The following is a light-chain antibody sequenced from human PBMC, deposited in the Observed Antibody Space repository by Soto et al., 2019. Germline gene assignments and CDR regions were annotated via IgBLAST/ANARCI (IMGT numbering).Light chain of an antibody. CDR3: SSYISSSTLPYV. CDR1: SRDVGGYNY. Sequence: QSALTQPASVSGSPGQSITISCTGTSRDVGGYNYVSWYQQHPGKAPKLMIYDVSNRPSGVSNRFSGSKSGNTASLTISGLQAEDEADYYCSSYISSSTLPYVFGTGTKLTVL. CDR2: DVS. V-gene: IGLV2-14*01. J-gene: IGLJ1*01.